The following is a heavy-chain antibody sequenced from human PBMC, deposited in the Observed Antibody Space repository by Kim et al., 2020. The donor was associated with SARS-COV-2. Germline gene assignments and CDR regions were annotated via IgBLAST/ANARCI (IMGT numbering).Heavy chain of an antibody. CDR3: TGLIGVKEDSDY. Sequence: YYTGSVEGRFTISRDNSKNTLYLQLGSLGAEDTAVYYCTGLIGVKEDSDYWVQGTLVTVSS. V-gene: IGHV3-64D*06. J-gene: IGHJ4*02. D-gene: IGHD3-10*01.